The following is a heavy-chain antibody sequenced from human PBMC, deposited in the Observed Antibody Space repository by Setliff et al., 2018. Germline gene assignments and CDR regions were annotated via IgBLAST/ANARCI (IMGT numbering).Heavy chain of an antibody. J-gene: IGHJ4*02. V-gene: IGHV3-48*03. Sequence: GGSLRLSCAASGFFFGSYEMNWVRQTPGKGLEWVSYINSGGTKIYYADSVKGRFTISRDNARNSLYLQMNSLTAEDTAVYYCARVSTVTVRHWGQGTLVTVSS. D-gene: IGHD2-21*02. CDR2: INSGGTKI. CDR3: ARVSTVTVRH. CDR1: GFFFGSYE.